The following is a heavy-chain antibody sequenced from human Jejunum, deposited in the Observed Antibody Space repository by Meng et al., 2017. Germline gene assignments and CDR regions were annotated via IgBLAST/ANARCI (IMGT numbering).Heavy chain of an antibody. CDR1: GDFTSSSDR. CDR3: ARGVLERYFDY. Sequence: VDPEAAGPGLVKPSGTLSPTCAVSGDFTSSSDRWTWVRQAPGRGLEWIGEVWHSGATYYNPSLESRLTISIDTSNNRFSLELSSATAADTAVYYCARGVLERYFDYWGQGALVTVSS. D-gene: IGHD3-10*01. J-gene: IGHJ4*02. V-gene: IGHV4-4*02. CDR2: VWHSGAT.